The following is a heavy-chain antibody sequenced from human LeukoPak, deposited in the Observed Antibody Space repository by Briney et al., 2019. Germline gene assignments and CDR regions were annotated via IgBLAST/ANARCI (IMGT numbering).Heavy chain of an antibody. CDR3: AREPGYCSGGSCFDAFDI. Sequence: SETLSLTCTVSGGSISSYYWSWIRQPPGKGLEWIGYIYYSGSTNYNPSLKSRVTISVDTSKNQFSLKLSSVTAADTAVYYCAREPGYCSGGSCFDAFDIWGQGTMVTVSS. J-gene: IGHJ3*02. CDR1: GGSISSYY. D-gene: IGHD2-15*01. CDR2: IYYSGST. V-gene: IGHV4-59*01.